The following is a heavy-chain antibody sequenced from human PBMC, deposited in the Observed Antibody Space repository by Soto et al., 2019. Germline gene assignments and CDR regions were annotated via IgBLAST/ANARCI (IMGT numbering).Heavy chain of an antibody. V-gene: IGHV4-31*03. CDR1: GDSINSRGYY. CDR3: AREAADAYRWFDS. CDR2: IYYSGST. Sequence: SETLSLTCTVSGDSINSRGYYWSWIRQHPGKGLEWIGYIYYSGSTSYNPSLKSRVTISLDTSKNQFSLNLTSVTAADTAIYYCAREAADAYRWFDSWGQGTLVTVSS. J-gene: IGHJ5*01. D-gene: IGHD6-13*01.